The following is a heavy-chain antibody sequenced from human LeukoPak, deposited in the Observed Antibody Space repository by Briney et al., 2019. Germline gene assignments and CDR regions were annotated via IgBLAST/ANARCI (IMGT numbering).Heavy chain of an antibody. V-gene: IGHV4-30-2*01. Sequence: PSETLSLTCTVSGGSISSGGYYWSWIRQPPGKGLEWIGYIYHSGSTYYNPSLKSRVTISVDRSKNQFSLKLSSVTAADTAVYYCARIVATTLNGWFDPWGQGTLVTVSS. CDR3: ARIVATTLNGWFDP. D-gene: IGHD5-12*01. CDR1: GGSISSGGYY. CDR2: IYHSGST. J-gene: IGHJ5*02.